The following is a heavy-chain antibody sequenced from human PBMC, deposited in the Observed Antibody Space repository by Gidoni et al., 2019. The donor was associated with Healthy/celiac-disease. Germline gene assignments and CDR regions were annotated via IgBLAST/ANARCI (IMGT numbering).Heavy chain of an antibody. CDR3: ARVEGWELVLYYYYYSMDV. D-gene: IGHD6-13*01. Sequence: EVQLVAAGGGLVQPGGSLCLSGAAGGFPFSSYWMRWVRQAPGKGLEWVANIKQDGVERYYVDSVKGRCTISRNNAKNSLYLQMNSLRAEDTAVYYCARVEGWELVLYYYYYSMDVWGQGTTVTVSS. CDR2: IKQDGVER. J-gene: IGHJ6*02. V-gene: IGHV3-7*01. CDR1: GFPFSSYW.